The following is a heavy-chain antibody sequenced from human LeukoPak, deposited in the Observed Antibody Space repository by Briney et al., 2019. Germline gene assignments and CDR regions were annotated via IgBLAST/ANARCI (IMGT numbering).Heavy chain of an antibody. CDR3: ARTRYCGGDCYSAFDY. D-gene: IGHD2-21*02. J-gene: IGHJ4*02. V-gene: IGHV3-23*01. Sequence: PGGSLRLSCAASGFTFGDYAMSWVRQAPGKGLEWVSSISGSGGRTYYGDSVKGRFTISRDNAKNSLYLQMNSLRAEDTAVYYCARTRYCGGDCYSAFDYWGQGTLVTVSS. CDR2: ISGSGGRT. CDR1: GFTFGDYA.